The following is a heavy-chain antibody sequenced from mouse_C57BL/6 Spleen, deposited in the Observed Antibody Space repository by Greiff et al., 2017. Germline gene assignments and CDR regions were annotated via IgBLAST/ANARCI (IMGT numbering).Heavy chain of an antibody. Sequence: EVNLVESGGGLVKPGGSLKLSCAASGFTFSSYAMSWVRQTPEKRLEWVATISDGGSYTYYPDNVKGRFTISRDNAKNNLYLQMSHLKSEDTAMYYCARDGLGLYYFDYWGQGTTLTVSS. CDR1: GFTFSSYA. J-gene: IGHJ2*01. CDR3: ARDGLGLYYFDY. CDR2: ISDGGSYT. D-gene: IGHD4-1*01. V-gene: IGHV5-4*01.